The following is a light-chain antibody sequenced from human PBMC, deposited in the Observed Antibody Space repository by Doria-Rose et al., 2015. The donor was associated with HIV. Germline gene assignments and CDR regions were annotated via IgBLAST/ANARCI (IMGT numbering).Light chain of an antibody. Sequence: TQSPGTLSLSPGERATLSCRASQSFSSTYLAWYQQTPGQAPSLLIYDGSTSATGIPDRFSASGSGTDFTLTSNRLEPEDFALYYCHQYGTSWTFGQGTKVEI. V-gene: IGKV3-20*01. J-gene: IGKJ1*01. CDR1: QSFSSTY. CDR3: HQYGTSWT. CDR2: DGS.